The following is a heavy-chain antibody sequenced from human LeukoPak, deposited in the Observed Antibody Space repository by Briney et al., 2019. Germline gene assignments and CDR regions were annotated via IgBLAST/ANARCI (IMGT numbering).Heavy chain of an antibody. CDR2: ICPDGTVT. V-gene: IGHV3-74*01. CDR3: VRDFRSADY. CDR1: GFTFSTYC. Sequence: GGSLRLSCAASGFTFSTYCMHWVRQAPEKGPMWVSRICPDGTVTNYADSVKARFIISRDNARNTVYLQMNSLRVEDTAVYYCVRDFRSADYWGQGTLVTVSS. J-gene: IGHJ4*02.